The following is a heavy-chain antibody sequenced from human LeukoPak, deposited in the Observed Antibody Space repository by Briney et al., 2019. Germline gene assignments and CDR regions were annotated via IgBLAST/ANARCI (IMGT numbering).Heavy chain of an antibody. CDR1: GGTFSSYA. CDR3: ARGDIVLMVYATGGDY. V-gene: IGHV1-69*06. J-gene: IGHJ4*02. CDR2: IIPIFGTA. Sequence: SVKVSCKASGGTFSSYAISWVRQAPGQGLAWMGGIIPIFGTANYAQKFQGRVTITADKSTSTAYMELSRLGSDDTAVYYCARGDIVLMVYATGGDYWGQGTLVTVSS. D-gene: IGHD2-8*01.